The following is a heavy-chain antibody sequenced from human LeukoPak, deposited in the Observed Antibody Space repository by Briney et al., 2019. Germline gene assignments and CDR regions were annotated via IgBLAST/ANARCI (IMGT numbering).Heavy chain of an antibody. V-gene: IGHV3-48*03. CDR2: ISSSGSTI. J-gene: IGHJ6*04. CDR3: AELGITMIGGV. CDR1: GFTFSSYE. Sequence: PGGSLRLSCAASGFTFSSYEMNWVRQAPGNGLEWVSYISSSGSTIYYADSVKGRFTISRYNAKNSLYLQMNSLRAEDTAVYYCAELGITMIGGVWGKGTTVTISS. D-gene: IGHD3-10*02.